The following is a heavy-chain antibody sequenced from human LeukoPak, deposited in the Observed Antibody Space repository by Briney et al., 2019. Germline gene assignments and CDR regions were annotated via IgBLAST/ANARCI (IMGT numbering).Heavy chain of an antibody. CDR3: APPPGLRYFV. D-gene: IGHD3-9*01. V-gene: IGHV4-34*01. CDR1: GGSFSGYY. Sequence: QPSETLSLTCAVYGGSFSGYYWSWIRQPPGKGLERIGEINHSGSTNYNPSLKSRVTISVDTSKNQFSLRLTSVTAADTAVYYCAPPPGLRYFVWGQGTPVTVSS. J-gene: IGHJ4*02. CDR2: INHSGST.